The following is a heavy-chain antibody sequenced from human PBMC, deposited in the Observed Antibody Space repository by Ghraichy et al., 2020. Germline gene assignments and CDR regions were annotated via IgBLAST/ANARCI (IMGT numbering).Heavy chain of an antibody. J-gene: IGHJ5*02. Sequence: SETLSLTCTVSGGSISSSSYYWDWIRQPPGKGLEWIGSIYYSGSTYYNPSLKSRVTISVDTSKNQFSLKLSSVTAADTAVYYCARHYSTGYGGNTAPLVWFDPWGQGTLVTVSS. CDR2: IYYSGST. D-gene: IGHD4-23*01. V-gene: IGHV4-39*01. CDR3: ARHYSTGYGGNTAPLVWFDP. CDR1: GGSISSSSYY.